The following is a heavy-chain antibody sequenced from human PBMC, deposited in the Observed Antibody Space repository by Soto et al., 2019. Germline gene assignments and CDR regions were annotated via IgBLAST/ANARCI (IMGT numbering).Heavy chain of an antibody. D-gene: IGHD2-8*02. V-gene: IGHV3-30*04. J-gene: IGHJ4*02. CDR3: TGEVASGY. CDR2: ISRDGGTK. CDR1: GFTFSSYA. Sequence: HPGGSLRLSCAASGFTFSSYAMHWVRQAPGKGLEWVAVISRDGGTKYYADSVKGRFTISRDNSRNTLFLEMNSLRGDDMAVYYCTGEVASGYWGQGTLVTVSS.